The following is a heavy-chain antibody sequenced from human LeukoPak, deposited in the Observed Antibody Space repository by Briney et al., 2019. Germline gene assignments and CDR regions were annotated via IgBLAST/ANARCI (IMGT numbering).Heavy chain of an antibody. Sequence: SVKVSCKASGGTFSSYAISWVRQAPGQGLEWVGGIIPIFGTANYAQKFQGRVTITADKSTSTAYMELSSLRSEDTAVYYCARVSDSSGWYPFYWGQGTLVTVSS. CDR2: IIPIFGTA. CDR3: ARVSDSSGWYPFY. CDR1: GGTFSSYA. J-gene: IGHJ4*02. D-gene: IGHD6-19*01. V-gene: IGHV1-69*06.